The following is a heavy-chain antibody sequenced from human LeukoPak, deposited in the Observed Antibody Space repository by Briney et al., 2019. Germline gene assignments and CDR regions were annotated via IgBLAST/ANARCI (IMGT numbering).Heavy chain of an antibody. D-gene: IGHD1-26*01. CDR3: ARTFGRYSPLFDY. CDR2: IYYSGST. V-gene: IGHV4-59*01. J-gene: IGHJ4*02. Sequence: PSETLSLTCTVSGGSISSYYWSWIRQPPGKGLEWIGYIYYSGSTNYNPSLKSRVTMSVDTSKNQFSLKLSSVTAADTAVYYCARTFGRYSPLFDYWGQGTLVTVSS. CDR1: GGSISSYY.